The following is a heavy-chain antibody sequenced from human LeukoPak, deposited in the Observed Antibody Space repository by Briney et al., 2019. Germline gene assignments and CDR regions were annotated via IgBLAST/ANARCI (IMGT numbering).Heavy chain of an antibody. CDR2: ISSSSDYT. V-gene: IGHV3-11*06. CDR1: GFTFSDYY. D-gene: IGHD1-26*01. CDR3: ARDKRLSGSSTDDAFDI. J-gene: IGHJ3*02. Sequence: PGGSLRLSCAASGFTFSDYYMSWIRQAPGKGLEWVSYISSSSDYTNYADSVRGRFTISRDNAKNSLFLQMSSLRAEDTAVYYCARDKRLSGSSTDDAFDIWGQGTVVTVSS.